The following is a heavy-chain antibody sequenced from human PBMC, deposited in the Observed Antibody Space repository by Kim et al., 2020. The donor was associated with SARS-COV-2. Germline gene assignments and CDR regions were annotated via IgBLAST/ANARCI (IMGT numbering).Heavy chain of an antibody. D-gene: IGHD2-2*01. CDR3: ARGPYCSSSSCNSYLLEKWFFDL. V-gene: IGHV3-23*01. CDR2: ISDSGIST. CDR1: GFRFSYYG. Sequence: GGSLRLSCAASGFRFSYYGMSWVRQAPGKGLEWVAGISDSGISTYYAGSVKGRFTISRDNSKNTLYLQVNSLRAEDTALYYCARGPYCSSSSCNSYLLEKWFFDLWGRGTLAT. J-gene: IGHJ2*01.